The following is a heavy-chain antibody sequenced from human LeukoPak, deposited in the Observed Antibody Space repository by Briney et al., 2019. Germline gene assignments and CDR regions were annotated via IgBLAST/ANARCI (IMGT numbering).Heavy chain of an antibody. CDR2: ISWNRGKI. CDR3: AKDIDTSGWPSYYFDY. Sequence: GGSLRLSCAASGFSFDDYAMHWVRQAPGKGLEWVSTISWNRGKIDYADSVKGRFTISRDNAENSLYLQMNSLRPEDTAFYYCAKDIDTSGWPSYYFDYWGQGTLVTVSS. J-gene: IGHJ4*02. D-gene: IGHD6-19*01. CDR1: GFSFDDYA. V-gene: IGHV3-9*01.